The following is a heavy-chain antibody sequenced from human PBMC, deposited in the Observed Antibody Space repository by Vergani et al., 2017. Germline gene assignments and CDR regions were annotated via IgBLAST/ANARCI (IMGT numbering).Heavy chain of an antibody. J-gene: IGHJ4*02. CDR2: IKYSGST. Sequence: QVQLQESGPGLVKPSETLSLTCTVSGGSISSYYWSWIRQPPGTGLEWIGYIKYSGSTNYNPSLKGRVTIAVDTSKTQFSLKLSSVTAADTAVYYCARSGSGGYYDYWGQGTLVTVSS. CDR3: ARSGSGGYYDY. D-gene: IGHD6-19*01. V-gene: IGHV4-59*08. CDR1: GGSISSYY.